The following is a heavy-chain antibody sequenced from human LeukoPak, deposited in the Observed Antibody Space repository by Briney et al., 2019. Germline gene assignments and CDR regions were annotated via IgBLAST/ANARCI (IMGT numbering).Heavy chain of an antibody. CDR1: GFTFSSYV. V-gene: IGHV3-23*01. CDR3: TTNTAMAPDYYYYYMDV. J-gene: IGHJ6*03. D-gene: IGHD5-18*01. CDR2: ISGSGGST. Sequence: GGSLRLSCAASGFTFSSYVMSWVRQAPGKGLEWVSGISGSGGSTYYADSVKGRFTISRDNSKNTLYLQMNSLRAEDTAVYYCTTNTAMAPDYYYYYMDVWGKGTTVTVSS.